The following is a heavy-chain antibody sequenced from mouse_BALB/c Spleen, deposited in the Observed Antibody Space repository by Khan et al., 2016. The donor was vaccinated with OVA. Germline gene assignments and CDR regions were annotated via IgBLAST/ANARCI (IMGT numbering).Heavy chain of an antibody. CDR2: VSTGGSYT. CDR1: GFTFSTYG. D-gene: IGHD1-1*01. J-gene: IGHJ3*01. Sequence: EVQRVESGGDLVKPGGSLKLSCAASGFTFSTYGMSWVRQAPDKRLEWVATVSTGGSYTYYPDSVKGRFTISSATATNTLYLQMSGLRAEYTAMFYCTRLAYYYDSEGFAYWGQGTLVTVSA. V-gene: IGHV5-6*01. CDR3: TRLAYYYDSEGFAY.